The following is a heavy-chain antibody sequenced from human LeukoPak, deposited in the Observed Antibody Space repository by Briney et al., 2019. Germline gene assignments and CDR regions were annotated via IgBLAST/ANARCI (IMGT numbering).Heavy chain of an antibody. V-gene: IGHV1-2*02. CDR3: ARDHDFGPDY. J-gene: IGHJ4*02. D-gene: IGHD4/OR15-4a*01. CDR1: GYTFTGHY. CDR2: IKPDTGAT. Sequence: ASLKVSCKASGYTFTGHYFHWLRQAPGQGLEWMGWIKPDTGATNFAQKFHGRLTMTTETSISTGYMELRSLTSDDTAMYYCARDHDFGPDYWGQGTLVTVS.